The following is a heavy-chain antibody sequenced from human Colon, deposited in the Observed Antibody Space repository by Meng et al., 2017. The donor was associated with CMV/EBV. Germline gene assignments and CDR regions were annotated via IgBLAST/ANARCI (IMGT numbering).Heavy chain of an antibody. J-gene: IGHJ4*02. Sequence: SCKTSGYNFTGYYIQGVRQAPGQGLEWMGRVNPNSGGSNYAQKFQGRVTMTRDTSISTAYMEMSRLTSDDTAIYYCARDYTSSFDYWGQGTLVTVSS. CDR2: VNPNSGGS. V-gene: IGHV1-2*06. CDR1: GYNFTGYY. D-gene: IGHD3-16*01. CDR3: ARDYTSSFDY.